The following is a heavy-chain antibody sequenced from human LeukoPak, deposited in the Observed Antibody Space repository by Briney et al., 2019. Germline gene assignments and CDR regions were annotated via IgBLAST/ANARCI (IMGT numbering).Heavy chain of an antibody. J-gene: IGHJ4*02. CDR3: ARLWDYYDSSGIDY. CDR1: GFTFSSYA. CDR2: ISGSGGST. V-gene: IGHV3-23*01. Sequence: QPGGSLRLSCAASGFTFSSYAMNWVRQAPGKGLEWVSAISGSGGSTYYADSVKGRFTISRDNSKNTLYLQMNSLRAEDTAVYYCARLWDYYDSSGIDYWGQGTLVTVSS. D-gene: IGHD3-22*01.